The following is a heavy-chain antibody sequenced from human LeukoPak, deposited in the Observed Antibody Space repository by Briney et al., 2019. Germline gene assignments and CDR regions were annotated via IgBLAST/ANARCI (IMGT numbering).Heavy chain of an antibody. CDR1: GITVSSNY. J-gene: IGHJ4*02. D-gene: IGHD1-26*01. CDR3: ASFGTVAPPWGDY. V-gene: IGHV3-53*01. CDR2: IYSGGST. Sequence: PGGSLRLSCAASGITVSSNYMSWVRQAPGKGLEWVSAIYSGGSTYYADSVKGRFTISRDNSKNTLYLQMNSLRAEDTAVYYCASFGTVAPPWGDYWGQGTLVTVSS.